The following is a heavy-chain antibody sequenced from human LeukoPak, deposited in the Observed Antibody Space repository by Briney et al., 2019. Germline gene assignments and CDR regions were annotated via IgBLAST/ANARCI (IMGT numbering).Heavy chain of an antibody. Sequence: GGSLRLSCAASGNYWMHWVGQAPGKGLVWVSHINSDGSWTGYADSVTGRFTISKDNAKNTVYLQMNSLRAEDTAVYYCVSFYETYWGRGTLVTVSS. CDR3: VSFYETY. V-gene: IGHV3-74*01. D-gene: IGHD2/OR15-2a*01. CDR1: GNYW. J-gene: IGHJ4*02. CDR2: INSDGSWT.